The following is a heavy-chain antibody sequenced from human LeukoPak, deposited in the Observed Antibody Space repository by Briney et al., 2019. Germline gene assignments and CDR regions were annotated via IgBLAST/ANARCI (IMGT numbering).Heavy chain of an antibody. CDR3: AKEGSGNSNWYNPYFFDY. J-gene: IGHJ4*02. V-gene: IGHV3-23*01. Sequence: GGSLRLSCAASGFTFSSYAMSWVRQAPEKGLEWVSGISGSGGSTYYADSVNGRFTISRDNSKNTLYLQMNSLRAEDTAIYYFAKEGSGNSNWYNPYFFDYWGQGTLVTVSS. CDR2: ISGSGGST. CDR1: GFTFSSYA. D-gene: IGHD6-13*01.